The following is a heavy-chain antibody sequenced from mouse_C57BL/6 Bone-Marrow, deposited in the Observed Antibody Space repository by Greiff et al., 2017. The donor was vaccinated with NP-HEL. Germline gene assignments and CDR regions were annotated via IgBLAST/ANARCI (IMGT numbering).Heavy chain of an antibody. CDR1: GFTFSSYA. Sequence: EVMLVESGGGLVKPGGSLTLSCAASGFTFSSYAMSWVRPTPEKRLEWVATISDGGSYTYYPDNVKGRFTISRDNAKNNLYLQMSHLKSEDTAMYYCAREVTTVVAPRLGGQGTLVTVSA. CDR3: AREVTTVVAPRL. D-gene: IGHD1-1*01. V-gene: IGHV5-4*01. J-gene: IGHJ3*01. CDR2: ISDGGSYT.